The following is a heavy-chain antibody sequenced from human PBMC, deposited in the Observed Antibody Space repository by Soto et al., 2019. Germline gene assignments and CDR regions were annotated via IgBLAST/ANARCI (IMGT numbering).Heavy chain of an antibody. V-gene: IGHV3-33*01. CDR2: IWYDGSNK. J-gene: IGHJ4*02. Sequence: QVQLVESGGGVVQPGTSLRLYCAASGFNFNGYGMHWVRQAPGKGLEWVAVIWYDGSNKYYADSVKGRFTISRDNSKNTLYLQMSNLRVEDTAVYYCARDHGTSAFGLVIKGSDYWGQGTLVTVSS. CDR1: GFNFNGYG. D-gene: IGHD3-3*01. CDR3: ARDHGTSAFGLVIKGSDY.